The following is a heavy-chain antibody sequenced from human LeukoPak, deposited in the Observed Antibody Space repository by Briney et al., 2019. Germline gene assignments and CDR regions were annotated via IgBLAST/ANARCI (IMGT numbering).Heavy chain of an antibody. J-gene: IGHJ4*02. CDR2: ISSGGSAI. CDR3: ARVGGYYDSSGYYYVPIDY. CDR1: GFTFSSYE. V-gene: IGHV3-48*03. D-gene: IGHD3-22*01. Sequence: GGSLKLSFGASGFTFSSYEMNWGRQAPGKGLEWVSFISSGGSAIYYADSVKGRFTISRDNAKNSLYLQMNSLRAEDTAVYYCARVGGYYDSSGYYYVPIDYWGQGTLVTVSS.